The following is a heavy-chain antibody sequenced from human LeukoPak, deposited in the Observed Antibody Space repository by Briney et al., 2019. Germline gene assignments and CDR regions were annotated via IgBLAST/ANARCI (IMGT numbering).Heavy chain of an antibody. Sequence: SETLSLTCAVYGGSFSGYYWSWIRQPPGKGLEWIGEINHSGNTTYNPSLKSRVTISVDTSKSQFSLQLSSVTAADTAVYYCARGLGYCSSTSCSFDYWGQGTLVTVSS. V-gene: IGHV4-34*01. CDR1: GGSFSGYY. CDR2: INHSGNT. CDR3: ARGLGYCSSTSCSFDY. D-gene: IGHD2-2*01. J-gene: IGHJ4*02.